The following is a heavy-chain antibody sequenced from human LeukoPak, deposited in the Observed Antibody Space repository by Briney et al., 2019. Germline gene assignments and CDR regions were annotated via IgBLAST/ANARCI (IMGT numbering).Heavy chain of an antibody. CDR1: GGSISSYC. J-gene: IGHJ4*02. D-gene: IGHD6-13*01. Sequence: SETLSLTCTVSGGSISSYCWSWIRQPPGKGLEWIGYIYDTGSTDYSPSLKSRVTISVDASKNQFSLKVISVTAADTAVYYCARLPGYASSSHYSYIDYWGQGAPVTVSS. V-gene: IGHV4-59*08. CDR2: IYDTGST. CDR3: ARLPGYASSSHYSYIDY.